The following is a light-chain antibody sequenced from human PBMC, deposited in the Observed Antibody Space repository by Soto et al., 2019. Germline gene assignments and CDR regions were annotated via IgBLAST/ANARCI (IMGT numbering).Light chain of an antibody. CDR1: QNISTS. CDR3: QQSYTVPYT. J-gene: IGKJ2*01. Sequence: DIQMTHSQSSLSASVGDRVTIACRAGQNISTSLNWYQQTPGKAPNLLIYAASTLHRGVPSRFSGSGSGTDFTLTISSLQPEDFATYSCQQSYTVPYTFGQGTQLEIK. V-gene: IGKV1-39*01. CDR2: AAS.